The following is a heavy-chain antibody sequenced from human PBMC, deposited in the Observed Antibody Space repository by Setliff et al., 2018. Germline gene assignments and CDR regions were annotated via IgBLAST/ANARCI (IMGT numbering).Heavy chain of an antibody. CDR1: GYSFTNYY. D-gene: IGHD2-15*01. V-gene: IGHV1-46*01. CDR2: INPSGGST. J-gene: IGHJ4*02. Sequence: ASVKVSCKASGYSFTNYYIHWVRQAPGQGLEWMGIINPSGGSTSYAQKFQGRVTMTRDTSTSTVYMELSSLRSEDTAVYYCAREAKRNAVVVVAATPVYWGQGTLVTVSS. CDR3: AREAKRNAVVVVAATPVY.